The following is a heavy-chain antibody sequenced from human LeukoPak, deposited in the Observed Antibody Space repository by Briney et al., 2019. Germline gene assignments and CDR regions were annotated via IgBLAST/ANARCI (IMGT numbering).Heavy chain of an antibody. Sequence: SETLSLACTVSGGSMSSSSYYWGWIRQPPGKGLEGIGSVFYSGSTYYNPSLKSRVTISVDTSKNQFSLKLSSVTAADTAVYYCARHTPFWSGYSYYFDYWGQGTLVTVSS. CDR1: GGSMSSSSYY. J-gene: IGHJ4*02. CDR2: VFYSGST. CDR3: ARHTPFWSGYSYYFDY. D-gene: IGHD3-3*01. V-gene: IGHV4-39*01.